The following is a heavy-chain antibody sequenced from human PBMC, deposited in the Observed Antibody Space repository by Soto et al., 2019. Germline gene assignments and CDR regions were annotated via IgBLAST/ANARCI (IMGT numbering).Heavy chain of an antibody. CDR2: ISSSSSYT. D-gene: IGHD6-13*01. CDR1: GFTFSDYY. J-gene: IGHJ6*02. CDR3: ARGSSSSWYYYGMDV. V-gene: IGHV3-11*05. Sequence: QVQLVESGGGLVKPGGSLRLSCAASGFTFSDYYMSWIRQAPGKGLEWVSYISSSSSYTNYADSVKGRFTISRDNAKXSXYLXMXXXXAEXXXVXYXARGSSSSWYYYGMDVWGQGTTVTVSS.